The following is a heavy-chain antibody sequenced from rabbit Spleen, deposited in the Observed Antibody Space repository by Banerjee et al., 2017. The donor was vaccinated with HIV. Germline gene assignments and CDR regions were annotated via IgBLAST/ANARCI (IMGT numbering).Heavy chain of an antibody. CDR2: IDAGSSDFT. Sequence: QSLEESGGGLVKPGGTLTLTCKASGISFGISDYMCWVRQAPGKGLEWIACIDAGSSDFTYHANWAKGWFTISKTSSTTVTLQATSLTVADTATYFCARDSSSSFSSYGMDLWGPGTLVTVS. V-gene: IGHV1S40*01. CDR1: GISFGISDY. D-gene: IGHD1-1*01. CDR3: ARDSSSSFSSYGMDL. J-gene: IGHJ6*01.